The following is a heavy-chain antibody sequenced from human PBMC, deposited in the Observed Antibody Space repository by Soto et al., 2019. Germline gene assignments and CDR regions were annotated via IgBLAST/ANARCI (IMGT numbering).Heavy chain of an antibody. CDR1: GYTFINLG. CDR2: ISPFNGHT. Sequence: QVQLVQSGTEVKKPGASVKVSCKTSGYTFINLGIGWVRQAPGQGLEWMGWISPFNGHTHYAQKFQGRVSLTTDTSTSTAFLELRSLTCDDTAVYYCAREPPRATAGLNYFDPWGQGTLVTVSS. V-gene: IGHV1-18*01. CDR3: AREPPRATAGLNYFDP. J-gene: IGHJ5*02. D-gene: IGHD6-13*01.